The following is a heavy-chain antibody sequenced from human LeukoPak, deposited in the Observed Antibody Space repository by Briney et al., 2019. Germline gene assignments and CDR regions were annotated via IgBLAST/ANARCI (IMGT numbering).Heavy chain of an antibody. CDR2: ISAYNGNT. CDR1: GYTFTSYG. D-gene: IGHD3-9*01. CDR3: ARIVFLTGYYNRGYYFDY. J-gene: IGHJ4*02. Sequence: RASVKVSCKASGYTFTSYGISWVRQAPGQGLEWMGWISAYNGNTNYAQKLQGRVTMTTDTSTSTAYMEPRSLRSDDTAVYYCARIVFLTGYYNRGYYFDYWGQGTLVTVSS. V-gene: IGHV1-18*01.